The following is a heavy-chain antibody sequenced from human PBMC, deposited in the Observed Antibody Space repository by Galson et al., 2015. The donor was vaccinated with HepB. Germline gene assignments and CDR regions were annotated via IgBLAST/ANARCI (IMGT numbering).Heavy chain of an antibody. CDR2: ISASGGAT. CDR3: ATQLLLQH. Sequence: SLRLSCAASGFTFSSYAMSWVRQAPGKGLKWVSAISASGGATYYAHSVKGRFTISRDNSKNTLYLQMNSLRAEDTAVYYCATQLLLQHWGQGTLITVSS. CDR1: GFTFSSYA. J-gene: IGHJ1*01. D-gene: IGHD5-24*01. V-gene: IGHV3-23*01.